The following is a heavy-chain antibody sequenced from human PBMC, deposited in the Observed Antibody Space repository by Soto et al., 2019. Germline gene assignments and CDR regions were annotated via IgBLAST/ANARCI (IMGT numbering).Heavy chain of an antibody. Sequence: ASVKVSCKASGYTFTSYYMHWVRQAPGQGLEWMGWISAYNGNTNYAQKLQGRVTMTTDTSTSTAYMELRSLRSDDTAVYYCARVIEWLYDYWGQGTLVTVSS. V-gene: IGHV1-18*04. CDR3: ARVIEWLYDY. J-gene: IGHJ4*02. D-gene: IGHD5-12*01. CDR2: ISAYNGNT. CDR1: GYTFTSYY.